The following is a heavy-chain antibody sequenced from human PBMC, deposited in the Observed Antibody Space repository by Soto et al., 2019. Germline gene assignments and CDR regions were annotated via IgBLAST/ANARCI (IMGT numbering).Heavy chain of an antibody. CDR3: ARETYYDFWSGYYPYYYYGMDV. Sequence: WQTLALILAVSVDSVSSNSAAWNWIRQSPSRGLEWVGSTYYRTKCYNDYAVSVKSRITINPDTSKNQFSLQLNSVTPKDSAMNYCARETYYDFWSGYYPYYYYGMDVWGQGTTVTVSS. V-gene: IGHV6-1*01. CDR1: VDSVSSNSAA. CDR2: TYYRTKCYN. D-gene: IGHD3-3*01. J-gene: IGHJ6*02.